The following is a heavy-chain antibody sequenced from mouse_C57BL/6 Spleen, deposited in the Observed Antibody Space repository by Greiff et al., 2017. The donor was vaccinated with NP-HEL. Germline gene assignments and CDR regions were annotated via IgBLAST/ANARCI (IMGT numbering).Heavy chain of an antibody. D-gene: IGHD1-1*01. CDR1: GFTFSSYA. J-gene: IGHJ2*01. CDR3: ARDKYYGSSQYFDY. Sequence: EVHLVESGGGLVKPGGSLKLSCAASGFTFSSYAMSWVRQTPEKRLEWVATISDGGSYTYYPDNVKGRFTISRDNAKNNLYLQMSHLKSEDTAMYYCARDKYYGSSQYFDYWGQGTTLTVSS. V-gene: IGHV5-4*01. CDR2: ISDGGSYT.